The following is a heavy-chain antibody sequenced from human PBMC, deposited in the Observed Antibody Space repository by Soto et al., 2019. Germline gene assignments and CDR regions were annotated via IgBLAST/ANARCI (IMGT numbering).Heavy chain of an antibody. V-gene: IGHV4-30-4*01. CDR2: IYKSTTT. D-gene: IGHD2-15*01. CDR3: ARGRYCLTGRCFPNWFDS. Sequence: SETLSLTCSVSGDSISTVDYFWAWIRQPPGQALEYIGYIYKSTTTYYNPSFESRVATSLDTSKSQFSLTVTSVTAADTAVYFCARGRYCLTGRCFPNWFDSWGQGTLVTVSS. CDR1: GDSISTVDYF. J-gene: IGHJ5*01.